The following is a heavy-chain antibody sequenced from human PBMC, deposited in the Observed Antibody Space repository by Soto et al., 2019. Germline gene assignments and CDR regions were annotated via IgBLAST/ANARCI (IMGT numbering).Heavy chain of an antibody. V-gene: IGHV3-23*01. CDR1: GFTFSSYA. D-gene: IGHD1-1*01. Sequence: GGSLRLSCSASGFTFSSYALNWVRQAPGKGLEWVAEISGSGTSTYYAPSVKGRFTISRDDSKNTVYLQMNSLRAEDTAVYFCAKDGWMSTIRGDASNIWGQGTGVTVSS. CDR3: AKDGWMSTIRGDASNI. J-gene: IGHJ3*02. CDR2: ISGSGTST.